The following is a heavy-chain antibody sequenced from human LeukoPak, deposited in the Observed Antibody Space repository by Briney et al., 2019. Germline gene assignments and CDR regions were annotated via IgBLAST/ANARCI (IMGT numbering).Heavy chain of an antibody. CDR3: AKDKGRLRFLEWLLLN. V-gene: IGHV3-43D*03. CDR2: ISWDGGST. CDR1: GFTFDDYA. D-gene: IGHD3-3*01. J-gene: IGHJ4*02. Sequence: GGSLRLPCAASGFTFDDYAMHWVRQAPGKGLEWVSLISWDGGSTYYADSVKGRFTISRDNSKNSLYLQMNSLRAEDTALYYCAKDKGRLRFLEWLLLNWGQGTLVTVSS.